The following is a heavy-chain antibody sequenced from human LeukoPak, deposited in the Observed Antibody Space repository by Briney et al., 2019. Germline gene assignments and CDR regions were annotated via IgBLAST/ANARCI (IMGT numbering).Heavy chain of an antibody. CDR1: GFTFSNYW. J-gene: IGHJ5*02. D-gene: IGHD5-24*01. V-gene: IGHV3-7*05. CDR3: ARASDPWLQLT. CDR2: IKQDGSEK. Sequence: GGSLRLSCAAPGFTFSNYWMIWVRQAPGKGLEWVGNIKQDGSEKRYADSVRGRLSISRDNAQTLLYLQMNSLRAEDTAVYYCARASDPWLQLTWGQGTLVTVSS.